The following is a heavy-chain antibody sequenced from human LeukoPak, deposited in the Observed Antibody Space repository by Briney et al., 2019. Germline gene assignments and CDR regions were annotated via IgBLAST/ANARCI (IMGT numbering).Heavy chain of an antibody. Sequence: GGSLRLSCAASGFTFSSYWMHWVRQAPGKGLVWVSRINSDGSSTSYADSVKGRFTISRDNAKNTLYLQMNSLRAEDTAVYYCARGGTGYYYYYGMDVWGQGTTVTVSS. D-gene: IGHD1-1*01. CDR2: INSDGSST. J-gene: IGHJ6*02. V-gene: IGHV3-74*01. CDR3: ARGGTGYYYYYGMDV. CDR1: GFTFSSYW.